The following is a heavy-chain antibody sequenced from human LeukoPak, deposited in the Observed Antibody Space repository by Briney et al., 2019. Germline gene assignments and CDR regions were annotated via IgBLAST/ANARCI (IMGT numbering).Heavy chain of an antibody. V-gene: IGHV3-74*01. J-gene: IGHJ4*02. D-gene: IGHD2-15*01. Sequence: GGSLRLSCAASGFTLSSYWTHWVRQPPGKGLVWVSRINSDGSTTGYADSVKGRFTISRDNAKNTLHLQMNSLRAEDTAVYYCASGQPLRYWGQGTLVTVSS. CDR1: GFTLSSYW. CDR2: INSDGSTT. CDR3: ASGQPLRY.